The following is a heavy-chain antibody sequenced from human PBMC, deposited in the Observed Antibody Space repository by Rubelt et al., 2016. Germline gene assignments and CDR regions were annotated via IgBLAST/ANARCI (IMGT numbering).Heavy chain of an antibody. D-gene: IGHD3-9*01. CDR2: ISSSSSYI. Sequence: GKGLEWVSSISSSSSYIYYADSVKGRFTISRDNAKNSLYLQMNSLRAEETAVYYCARDSQTYDILTGSFDYWGQGTLVTVSS. V-gene: IGHV3-21*01. J-gene: IGHJ4*02. CDR3: ARDSQTYDILTGSFDY.